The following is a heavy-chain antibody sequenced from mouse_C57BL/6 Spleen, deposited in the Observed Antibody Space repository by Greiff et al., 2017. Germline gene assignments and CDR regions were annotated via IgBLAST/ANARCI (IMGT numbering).Heavy chain of an antibody. CDR2: INPNNGGT. Sequence: VQLKQSGPELVKPGASVKIPCKASGYTFTDYNMAWVKQSHGKSLEWIGDINPNNGGTIYNQKFKGKATLTVDKSSSTACMELRSLTSEDTAVYNCAREGPYYAMDYWGQGTSVTASS. V-gene: IGHV1-18*01. D-gene: IGHD3-3*01. CDR1: GYTFTDYN. J-gene: IGHJ4*01. CDR3: AREGPYYAMDY.